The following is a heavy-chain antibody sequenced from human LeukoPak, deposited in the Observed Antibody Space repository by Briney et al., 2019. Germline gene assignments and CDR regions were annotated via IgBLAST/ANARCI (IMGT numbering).Heavy chain of an antibody. CDR2: IIPILGIA. CDR1: GGTFSSYA. D-gene: IGHD1-1*01. V-gene: IGHV1-69*04. Sequence: SVKVSCKASGGTFSSYAISWVRQAPGQGLEWMGRIIPILGIANYAQKFQGRVTITADKSTSTHYMELSSLRSEDTAVYYCARLNGGDWFDPWGQGTLVTVSS. J-gene: IGHJ5*02. CDR3: ARLNGGDWFDP.